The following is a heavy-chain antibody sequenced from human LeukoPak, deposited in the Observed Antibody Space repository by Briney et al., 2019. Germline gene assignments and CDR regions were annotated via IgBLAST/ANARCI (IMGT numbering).Heavy chain of an antibody. V-gene: IGHV1-3*01. CDR1: GYTFTSYA. Sequence: ASVKVPCKASGYTFTSYAMHWVRQAPGQRLEWMGWINAGNGNTKYSQKFQGRVTITRDTSASTAYMELSSLRSEDTAVYYCARTNSSSWYSGGFDYWGQGTLVTVSS. J-gene: IGHJ4*02. D-gene: IGHD6-13*01. CDR2: INAGNGNT. CDR3: ARTNSSSWYSGGFDY.